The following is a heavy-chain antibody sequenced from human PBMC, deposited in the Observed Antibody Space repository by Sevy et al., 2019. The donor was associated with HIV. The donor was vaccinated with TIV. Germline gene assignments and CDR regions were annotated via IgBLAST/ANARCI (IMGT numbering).Heavy chain of an antibody. D-gene: IGHD6-25*01. Sequence: GGSLRLSCAASGFIFSGYFMSWVRQAPGKGLEWVSTISGSGGSTYYANSVKCRFAISRDNSKNRLDLEMNSLRVEDRAVYYCAIDESSGWTGGTFQHWGQGTLVTVSS. J-gene: IGHJ1*01. CDR3: AIDESSGWTGGTFQH. CDR2: ISGSGGST. V-gene: IGHV3-23*01. CDR1: GFIFSGYF.